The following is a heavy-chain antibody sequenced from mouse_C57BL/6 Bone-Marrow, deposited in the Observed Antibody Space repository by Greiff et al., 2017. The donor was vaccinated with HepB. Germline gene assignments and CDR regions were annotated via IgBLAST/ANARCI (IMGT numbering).Heavy chain of an antibody. J-gene: IGHJ1*03. Sequence: EVKLVESGGDLVKPGGSLKLSCAASGFTFSSYGMSWVRQTPDKRLEWVATISSGGSYPYSPDSVKGRFTISRDNAKNTLYLQMSSLKSEDTAMYYCARRRSNYMLWYFDVWGTGTTVTVSS. CDR1: GFTFSSYG. CDR3: ARRRSNYMLWYFDV. V-gene: IGHV5-6*01. D-gene: IGHD2-5*01. CDR2: ISSGGSYP.